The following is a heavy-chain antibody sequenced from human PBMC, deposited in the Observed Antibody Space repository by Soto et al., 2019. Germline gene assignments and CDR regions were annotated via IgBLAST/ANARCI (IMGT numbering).Heavy chain of an antibody. V-gene: IGHV4-59*08. CDR2: IYYSGST. D-gene: IGHD2-15*01. Sequence: PSETLSLTCTVSGGSISSYYWSWIRQPPGKGLEWIGYIYYSGSTNYNPSLKSRVTISVDTSKNQFSLKLSSVTAADTAVYYCARHRSPTYCSGGSCYFWDFDYWGQGTLVTVSS. CDR3: ARHRSPTYCSGGSCYFWDFDY. J-gene: IGHJ4*02. CDR1: GGSISSYY.